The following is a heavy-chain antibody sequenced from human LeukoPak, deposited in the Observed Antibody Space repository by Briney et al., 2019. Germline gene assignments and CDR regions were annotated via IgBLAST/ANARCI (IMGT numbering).Heavy chain of an antibody. D-gene: IGHD3-16*01. CDR3: ARGDGSHSYAKGFDI. CDR1: CDSMRTGGYY. J-gene: IGHJ3*02. Sequence: SETLSLTCSVSCDSMRTGGYYLTWIRQHPGKGLEWIGYIYYSGSTYYNPSLKSRIRMSVDTSKNQFSVKLTSVTAADTAVYFCARGDGSHSYAKGFDIWGQGTLVTVSS. V-gene: IGHV4-31*03. CDR2: IYYSGST.